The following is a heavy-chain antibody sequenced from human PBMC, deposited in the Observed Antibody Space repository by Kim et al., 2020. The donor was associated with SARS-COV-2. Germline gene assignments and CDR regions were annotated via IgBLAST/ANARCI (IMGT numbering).Heavy chain of an antibody. Sequence: GGSLRLSCAASGFTFSSYSMNWVRQVPGKGLECISYISGSGTTISYADSVKGRFSISRDNAKNLLWLQMNSLRDEDTAVYYCASYFSGSETYPKRGEFWDQGTPVTVSS. J-gene: IGHJ4*02. V-gene: IGHV3-48*02. CDR3: ASYFSGSETYPKRGEF. D-gene: IGHD3-10*01. CDR1: GFTFSSYS. CDR2: ISGSGTTI.